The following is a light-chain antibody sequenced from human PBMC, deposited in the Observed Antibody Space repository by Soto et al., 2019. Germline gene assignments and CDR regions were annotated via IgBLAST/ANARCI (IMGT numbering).Light chain of an antibody. CDR2: GAS. Sequence: PEERATLSCRASQSVDSTFFAWYQKKPGQAPRLLIYGASKRATGVPDRFSGSGSGTDFTLTISRLEPEDFAVYYCQQYMSSVTFGQGTKVEI. CDR3: QQYMSSVT. CDR1: QSVDSTF. J-gene: IGKJ1*01. V-gene: IGKV3-20*01.